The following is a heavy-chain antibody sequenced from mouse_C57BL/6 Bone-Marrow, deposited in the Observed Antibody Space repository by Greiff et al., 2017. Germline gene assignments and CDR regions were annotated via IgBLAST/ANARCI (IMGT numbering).Heavy chain of an antibody. D-gene: IGHD3-3*01. CDR2: ISNGGGST. Sequence: EVKVEESGGGLVQPGGSLKLSCAASGFTFSDYYMYWVRQTPEKRLEWVAYISNGGGSTYYPDTVKGRFTISRDNAKTTLYLQMSRLKSEAAAMYYCARQRGPAWFAYWGQGTLVTVSA. CDR3: ARQRGPAWFAY. J-gene: IGHJ3*01. V-gene: IGHV5-12*01. CDR1: GFTFSDYY.